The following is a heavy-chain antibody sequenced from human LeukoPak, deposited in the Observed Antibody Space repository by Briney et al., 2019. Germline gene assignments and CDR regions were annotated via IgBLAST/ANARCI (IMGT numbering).Heavy chain of an antibody. CDR3: ARSWFSSYFDF. V-gene: IGHV3-48*03. Sequence: GASLILSNAASGFTFSNYEINGVHLAGGRGLELVSYISSSGSTIYYADSVKGRFTISRDNAKNTLYLQMNSLRAEDTAAYYCARSWFSSYFDFWGQGILVTVSS. D-gene: IGHD3-10*01. J-gene: IGHJ4*02. CDR2: ISSSGSTI. CDR1: GFTFSNYE.